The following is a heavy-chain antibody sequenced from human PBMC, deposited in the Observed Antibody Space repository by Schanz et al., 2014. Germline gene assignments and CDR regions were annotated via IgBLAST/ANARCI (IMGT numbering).Heavy chain of an antibody. CDR3: ARDRDQWDGNYLDY. D-gene: IGHD1-26*01. V-gene: IGHV1-18*01. CDR1: GYTFTRSG. Sequence: QVPLVQSGAEVKKPGSSVTVSCKASGYTFTRSGISWVRQAPGQGLEWMGWIGGSDGNTNFAQKFQGRVTMTTDTSTSTVYMELRSLTSDDSAVYYCARDRDQWDGNYLDYWGQGTLVTVSS. J-gene: IGHJ4*02. CDR2: IGGSDGNT.